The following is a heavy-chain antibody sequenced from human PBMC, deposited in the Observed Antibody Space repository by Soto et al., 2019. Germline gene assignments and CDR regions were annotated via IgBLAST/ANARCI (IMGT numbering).Heavy chain of an antibody. J-gene: IGHJ3*02. Sequence: EVQLLESGGGLVQPGGSLRLSCAASGFTFSSYAMSWVRQAPGKGLEWVSAISGSGGSTYYADSVKGRFTISRDNSKNTRYLQMNNLRAEDKAVYYCANDLSPYENDAFDSWGKGTMVTVSS. D-gene: IGHD5-12*01. CDR3: ANDLSPYENDAFDS. CDR1: GFTFSSYA. CDR2: ISGSGGST. V-gene: IGHV3-23*01.